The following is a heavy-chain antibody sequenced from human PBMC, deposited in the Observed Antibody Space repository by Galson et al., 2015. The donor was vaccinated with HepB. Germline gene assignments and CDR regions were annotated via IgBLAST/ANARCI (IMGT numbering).Heavy chain of an antibody. CDR3: ARAPGSYRHYYYGMDV. D-gene: IGHD3-10*01. CDR1: GFTFSSYA. CDR2: ISYDGSNK. J-gene: IGHJ6*02. Sequence: SLRLSCAASGFTFSSYAMHWVRQAPGKGLEWVAVISYDGSNKYYADSVKGRFTISRDNSKNTLYLQMNSLRAEDTAVYYCARAPGSYRHYYYGMDVWGQGTTVTVSS. V-gene: IGHV3-30-3*01.